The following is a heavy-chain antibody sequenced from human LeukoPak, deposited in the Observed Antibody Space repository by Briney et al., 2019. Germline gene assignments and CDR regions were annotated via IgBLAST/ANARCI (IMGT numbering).Heavy chain of an antibody. CDR1: GFTFSDYY. V-gene: IGHV3-11*04. CDR2: ISSSGSTI. J-gene: IGHJ4*02. D-gene: IGHD3-10*01. Sequence: GGSLRLSCAASGFTFSDYYMSWIRQAPGKGLEWVSYISSSGSTIYYADSVKGRFTISRANAKNSLDLQMNSLRVEDTAIYYCVKVAKYYYGSETYYFFEHWGQGTPVTASS. CDR3: VKVAKYYYGSETYYFFEH.